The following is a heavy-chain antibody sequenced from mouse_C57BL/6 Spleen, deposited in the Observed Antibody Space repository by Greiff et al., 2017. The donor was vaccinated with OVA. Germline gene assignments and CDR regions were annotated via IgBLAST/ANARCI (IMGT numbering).Heavy chain of an antibody. D-gene: IGHD2-3*01. CDR1: GYTFTSYW. Sequence: QVQLQQPGAELVKPGASVKLSCKASGYTFTSYWMQWVKQRPGQGLEWIGEIDPSDSYTNYNQKFKGKATLTVDTSSSTAYMQLSSLTSEDSAVYYCARSGDGYYEGYWGQGTTLTVSS. J-gene: IGHJ2*01. CDR3: ARSGDGYYEGY. V-gene: IGHV1-50*01. CDR2: IDPSDSYT.